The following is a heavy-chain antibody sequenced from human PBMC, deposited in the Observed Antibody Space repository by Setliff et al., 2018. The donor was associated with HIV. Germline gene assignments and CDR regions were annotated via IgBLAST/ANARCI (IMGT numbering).Heavy chain of an antibody. J-gene: IGHJ5*02. CDR1: GFTFSRYA. Sequence: GGSLRLSCAASGFTFSRYAMTWVRQAPGKGLEWVSAISGSGIGSYYPDSVKGRFTISRDNSKNTLFLQMNSLRAEDTAVYYCAKDRRYYYGSGSYAAETWGQGTLVTVPQ. D-gene: IGHD3-10*01. V-gene: IGHV3-23*01. CDR2: ISGSGIGS. CDR3: AKDRRYYYGSGSYAAET.